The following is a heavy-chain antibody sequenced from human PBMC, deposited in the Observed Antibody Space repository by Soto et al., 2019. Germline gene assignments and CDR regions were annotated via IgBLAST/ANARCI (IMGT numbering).Heavy chain of an antibody. D-gene: IGHD2-21*02. V-gene: IGHV4-59*08. J-gene: IGHJ6*02. Sequence: QVQLQESGPGLVKPSETLSLTCTVSGDSITSNYWSWIRQPPGKGLEWIGFIFYSGATNYNPSLKSRVTMSVDTSKNQFSLKVSSVTAADTAVYYCARHPGLTYYYGMDVWGQGTTVTVSS. CDR1: GDSITSNY. CDR2: IFYSGAT. CDR3: ARHPGLTYYYGMDV.